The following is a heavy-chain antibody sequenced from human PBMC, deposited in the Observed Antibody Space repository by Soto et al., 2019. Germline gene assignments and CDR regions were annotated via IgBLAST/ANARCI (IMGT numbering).Heavy chain of an antibody. CDR3: ARGLSPDSCAYYSLDY. J-gene: IGHJ4*02. V-gene: IGHV1-18*01. CDR2: VGTNNDNT. D-gene: IGHD3-22*01. CDR1: GYTFTAYG. Sequence: ASVKVSCKTSGYTFTAYGLAWQRQAPGQRPAWMGWVGTNNDNTNYAEKFQARVTMTTDTSTATNYIELRRLRSDDTAVNYCARGLSPDSCAYYSLDYRGQATLETFS.